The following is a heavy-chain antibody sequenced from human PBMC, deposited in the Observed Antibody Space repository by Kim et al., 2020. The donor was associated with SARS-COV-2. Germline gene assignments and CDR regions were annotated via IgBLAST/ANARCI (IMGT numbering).Heavy chain of an antibody. J-gene: IGHJ6*02. Sequence: GGSLRLSCAASGFSFSTNAMGWVRQAPGKGLEWVSSISGNGDSTFYADSVRGRFTIFRDISKSTLYLQMNSLRAEDTALYYCAKDVWGYSGMDVWGQGT. CDR3: AKDVWGYSGMDV. V-gene: IGHV3-23*01. CDR1: GFSFSTNA. CDR2: ISGNGDST. D-gene: IGHD3-16*02.